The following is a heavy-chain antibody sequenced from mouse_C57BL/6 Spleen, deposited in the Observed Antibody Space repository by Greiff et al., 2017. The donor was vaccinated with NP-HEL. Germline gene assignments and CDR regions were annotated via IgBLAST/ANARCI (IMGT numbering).Heavy chain of an antibody. Sequence: EVQLQQSGPELVKPGASVKISCKASGYSFTDYNMNWVKQSNGKRLEWIGVLNPNYGPTSYNQKFKGKATLTVDQSSSTAYMQLNSLTSEDSAVYYCARGGIYYGKALYYFDYWGQGTTLTVSS. J-gene: IGHJ2*01. CDR2: LNPNYGPT. V-gene: IGHV1-39*01. CDR1: GYSFTDYN. CDR3: ARGGIYYGKALYYFDY. D-gene: IGHD1-1*01.